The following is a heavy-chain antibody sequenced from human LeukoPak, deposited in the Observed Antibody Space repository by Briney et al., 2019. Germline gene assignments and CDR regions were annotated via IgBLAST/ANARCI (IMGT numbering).Heavy chain of an antibody. CDR2: IRYDGSNK. V-gene: IGHV3-30*02. CDR1: GFTFSSYG. Sequence: PGGSLRLSCAASGFTFSSYGMHWVRQAPGKGLEWVAFIRYDGSNKYYADSVKGRFTISRDNSKNTLYLQMNSLRAEDTAVYYCAKPDIARYYFDYWGQGTLVTVSS. CDR3: AKPDIARYYFDY. J-gene: IGHJ4*02.